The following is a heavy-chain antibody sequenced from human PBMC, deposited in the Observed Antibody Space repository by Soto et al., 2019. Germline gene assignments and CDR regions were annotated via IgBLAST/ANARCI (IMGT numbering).Heavy chain of an antibody. J-gene: IGHJ3*02. CDR1: GGSISSGDYY. D-gene: IGHD3-22*01. V-gene: IGHV4-30-4*01. CDR3: ARAPTYYYDRGAAFDI. Sequence: SETLSLTCTVSGGSISSGDYYWSWIRQPPGKGLEWIGYIYYSGSTYYNPSLKSRVTISVDTSKNQFSLKLSSVTAADTAVYYCARAPTYYYDRGAAFDIWGQGTMVTVSS. CDR2: IYYSGST.